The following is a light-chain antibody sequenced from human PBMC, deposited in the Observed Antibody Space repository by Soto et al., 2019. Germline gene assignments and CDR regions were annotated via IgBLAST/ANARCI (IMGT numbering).Light chain of an antibody. CDR1: QDTNNN. Sequence: DIQMTQSPSSLSASVGDRVTITCQASQDTNNNLNWYQQKSGRAPKLLIYDASYLETGVPSRFNGSGSGTHFTFTISSLQPEDIATYYCQQYDDFPYTFGQGTKLEIK. CDR2: DAS. CDR3: QQYDDFPYT. J-gene: IGKJ2*01. V-gene: IGKV1-33*01.